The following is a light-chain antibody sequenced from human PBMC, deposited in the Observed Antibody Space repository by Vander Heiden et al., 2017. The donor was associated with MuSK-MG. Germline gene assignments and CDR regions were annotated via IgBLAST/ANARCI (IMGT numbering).Light chain of an antibody. Sequence: QSALPQPASVSGSPGQSLTLSCTGTSSDVGGYNYVSWYQQHPGKAPKLMIYDVSNRPSGVSNRFSGSKSGNTASLTISGLQAEDEADYYCSSYTSSSTVVFGGGTKLT. CDR2: DVS. V-gene: IGLV2-14*03. J-gene: IGLJ2*01. CDR1: SSDVGGYNY. CDR3: SSYTSSSTVV.